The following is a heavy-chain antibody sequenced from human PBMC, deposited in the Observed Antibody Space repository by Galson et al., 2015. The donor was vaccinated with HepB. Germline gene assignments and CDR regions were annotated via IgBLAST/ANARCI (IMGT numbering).Heavy chain of an antibody. D-gene: IGHD6-13*01. CDR1: GFTFSDYY. J-gene: IGHJ4*02. CDR3: ARGGPIAEDY. CDR2: ISGSGSHT. Sequence: SLRLSCAASGFTFSDYYMSWIRQAPGKGLEWVSYISGSGSHTNYADSVKGRFTISRENAKNSLYLQMNSLIADDTAVYYCARGGPIAEDYWGQGTLITVSS. V-gene: IGHV3-11*03.